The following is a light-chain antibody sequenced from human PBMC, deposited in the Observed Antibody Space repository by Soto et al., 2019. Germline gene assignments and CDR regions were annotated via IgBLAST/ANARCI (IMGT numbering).Light chain of an antibody. Sequence: EIVLAQSPGTLSLSPWERATLSCVASQSVSSNLAWYQQKPGQAPRLLIYGASTRATGIPARFSGSGSGTEFTLTISSLQPDDFATYYCQHYNSYSEAFGQGTKVDI. J-gene: IGKJ1*01. CDR3: QHYNSYSEA. CDR1: QSVSSN. V-gene: IGKV3-15*01. CDR2: GAS.